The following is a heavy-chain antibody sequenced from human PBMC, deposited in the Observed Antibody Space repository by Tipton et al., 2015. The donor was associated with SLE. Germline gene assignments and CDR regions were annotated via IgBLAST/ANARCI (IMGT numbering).Heavy chain of an antibody. CDR3: ARTLDALDI. CDR2: AYTTGSP. Sequence: TLSLTCTVSGVSISSASYYWNWIRQPAGKGLEWIGRAYTTGSPYYNPSLESRVAISMDTSKNQFSPKLTAVTAADTAGYYCARTLDALDIWGQGTTVTVSS. J-gene: IGHJ3*02. V-gene: IGHV4-61*02. CDR1: GVSISSASYY.